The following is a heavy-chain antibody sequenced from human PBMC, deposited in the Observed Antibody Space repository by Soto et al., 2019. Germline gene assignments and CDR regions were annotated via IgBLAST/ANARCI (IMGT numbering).Heavy chain of an antibody. CDR2: ISGSGGST. CDR3: VKDRRGQQWLVTAEYFQH. J-gene: IGHJ1*01. CDR1: GFTFSSYA. V-gene: IGHV3-23*01. D-gene: IGHD6-19*01. Sequence: EVQLLESGGGLVQPGGSLRLSCAASGFTFSSYAMSWVRQAPGKGLEWVSAISGSGGSTYYADSVKGRFTISRDNSKNTLYLQMNSLRAEDTAVYYCVKDRRGQQWLVTAEYFQHWGQGTLVTVSS.